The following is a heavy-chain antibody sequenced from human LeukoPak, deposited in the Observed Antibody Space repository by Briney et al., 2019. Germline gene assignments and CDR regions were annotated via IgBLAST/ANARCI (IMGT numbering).Heavy chain of an antibody. J-gene: IGHJ3*02. Sequence: SVKVSCKASGGTFSNYVISWVRQASGQGLEWMGGIIPIFGTAKYVQKFQGRVTITADKSTSTAYMELSSLRSEDTAVYYCARRYCTNGVCYQDRGAFDIWGQGTMVTVSS. CDR1: GGTFSNYV. CDR3: ARRYCTNGVCYQDRGAFDI. D-gene: IGHD2-8*01. CDR2: IIPIFGTA. V-gene: IGHV1-69*06.